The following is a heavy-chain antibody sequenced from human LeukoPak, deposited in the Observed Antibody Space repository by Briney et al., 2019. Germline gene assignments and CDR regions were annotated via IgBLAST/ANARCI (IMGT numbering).Heavy chain of an antibody. CDR3: AKGTYDILTGGSDY. CDR2: ISGSGGST. Sequence: GGSLRLSCAASGFTFSSYAMSWVRQAPGKGLEWVSAISGSGGSTYYADSVKGRFTISRDNSKNTLYLQMTSLRAEDTAVYYCAKGTYDILTGGSDYWGQGTLVTVSS. V-gene: IGHV3-23*01. D-gene: IGHD3-9*01. J-gene: IGHJ4*02. CDR1: GFTFSSYA.